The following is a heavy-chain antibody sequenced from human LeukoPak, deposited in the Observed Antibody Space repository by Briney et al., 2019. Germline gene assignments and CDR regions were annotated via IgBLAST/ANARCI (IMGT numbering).Heavy chain of an antibody. CDR1: GFTFSSYS. CDR3: AKDRKVRTPDAFDI. J-gene: IGHJ3*02. V-gene: IGHV3-48*01. CDR2: ISSSSSST. Sequence: PGGSLRLSCAASGFTFSSYSMNWVRQAPGKGLEWVSYISSSSSSTYYADSVKGRFTISRDNSKNTLYLQMNSLRAEDTAVYYCAKDRKVRTPDAFDIWGQGTMVTVSS. D-gene: IGHD3-10*01.